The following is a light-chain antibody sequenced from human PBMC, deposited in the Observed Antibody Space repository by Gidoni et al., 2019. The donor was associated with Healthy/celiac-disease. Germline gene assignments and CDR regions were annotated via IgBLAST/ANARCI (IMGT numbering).Light chain of an antibody. CDR1: ALPKQY. CDR3: QSADSSGTHAV. Sequence: SFELTQPPSVSVSPGQTGRMTCSGDALPKQYAYWYQQKPGQAPELVIYQDSERPSGIPERFSGSSSGTTVTLTISGVQAEDEADYYCQSADSSGTHAVFGGGTQLTVL. J-gene: IGLJ7*01. V-gene: IGLV3-25*03. CDR2: QDS.